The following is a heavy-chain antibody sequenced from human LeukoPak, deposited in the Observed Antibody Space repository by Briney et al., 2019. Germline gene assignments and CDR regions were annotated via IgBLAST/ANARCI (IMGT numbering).Heavy chain of an antibody. CDR1: GGSISGYY. Sequence: SETLSLTCIVSGGSISGYYWSWIRQSPGKGLEWTGNIFHSGTTNYNPSLKSRVTMSVDTSKNQFSLKLSSVTAADPAVYDCARGGGSWAFDYWGQGTLVTVSA. D-gene: IGHD2-15*01. CDR2: IFHSGTT. CDR3: ARGGGSWAFDY. V-gene: IGHV4-59*01. J-gene: IGHJ4*02.